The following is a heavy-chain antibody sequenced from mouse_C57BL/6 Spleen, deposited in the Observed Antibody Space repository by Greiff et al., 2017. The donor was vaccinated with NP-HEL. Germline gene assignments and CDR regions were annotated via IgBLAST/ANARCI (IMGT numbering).Heavy chain of an antibody. J-gene: IGHJ3*01. CDR1: GYTFTSYW. Sequence: VQLQQPGAELVMPGASVKLSCKASGYTFTSYWMPWVKQRPGQGLEWIGEIDPSDSYTNYNQKFKGKSTLTVDKSSSTAYMQLSSLTSEDSAVYYCARLGYDYDGAYWGQGTLVTVSA. V-gene: IGHV1-69*01. D-gene: IGHD2-4*01. CDR2: IDPSDSYT. CDR3: ARLGYDYDGAY.